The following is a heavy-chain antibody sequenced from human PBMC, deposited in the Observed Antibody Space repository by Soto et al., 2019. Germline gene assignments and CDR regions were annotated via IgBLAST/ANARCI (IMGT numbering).Heavy chain of an antibody. CDR1: GYTFSGYY. CDR3: ARSLLNVILPLGY. J-gene: IGHJ4*02. Sequence: GASVKVSCKASGYTFSGYYMHWVRQAPGQGLEWMGWINTLSGDTSFPQKFQGRLAMTRDTSIDTAFMEVSRLTSDDTAIYYCARSLLNVILPLGYWGQGTLVTVS. CDR2: INTLSGDT. D-gene: IGHD3-3*02. V-gene: IGHV1-2*02.